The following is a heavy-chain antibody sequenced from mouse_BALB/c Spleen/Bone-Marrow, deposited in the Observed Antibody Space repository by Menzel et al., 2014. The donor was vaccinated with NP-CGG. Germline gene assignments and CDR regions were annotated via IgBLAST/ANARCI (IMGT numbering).Heavy chain of an antibody. V-gene: IGHV14-3*02. CDR1: GFKIKDTY. Sequence: EAQLQQSGAELVKPGASVKLSCTDSGFKIKDTYIHWVKRRPEQGLEWIGRIDPENGNIKYDSKFQVKATITADTSSNAAYMQHSRMTSEDNAIYYCTRRGFDFWGQGTTLSITS. CDR3: TRRGFDF. J-gene: IGHJ2*01. CDR2: IDPENGNI.